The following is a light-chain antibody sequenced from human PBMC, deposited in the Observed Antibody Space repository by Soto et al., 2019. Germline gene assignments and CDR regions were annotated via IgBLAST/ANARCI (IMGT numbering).Light chain of an antibody. CDR2: DNN. CDR1: SSDVGYDNY. V-gene: IGLV1-51*01. J-gene: IGLJ2*01. CDR3: GTWDSSLSAVV. Sequence: QSALTQPASVSGSPGQSITISCTGTSSDVGYDNYVSWFQQHPGKAPKLLIYDNNKRPSGIPDRFSGSKSGTSATLGITGLQTGDEADYYCGTWDSSLSAVVFGGGTKVTVL.